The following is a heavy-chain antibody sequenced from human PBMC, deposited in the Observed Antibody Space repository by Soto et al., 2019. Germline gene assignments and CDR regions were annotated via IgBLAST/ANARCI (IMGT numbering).Heavy chain of an antibody. CDR1: GGSFSGYY. V-gene: IGHV4-34*01. CDR3: ARERLTGTTTPFDY. D-gene: IGHD1-20*01. Sequence: KPSETLSLTCAVYGGSFSGYYWSWIRQPPGKGLEWIGEINHSGSTNYNPSLKSRVTISVDTSKNQFSLKLSSVTAADTAVYYCARERLTGTTTPFDYWGQGTLVTVSS. CDR2: INHSGST. J-gene: IGHJ4*02.